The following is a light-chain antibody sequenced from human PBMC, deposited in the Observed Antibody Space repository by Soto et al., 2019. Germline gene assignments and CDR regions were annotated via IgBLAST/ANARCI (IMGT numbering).Light chain of an antibody. CDR3: QQYGSSPIT. CDR2: GAS. Sequence: EILLTQSPGTLSLSPLEGPTLSCXASQSVSSSYLAWDQQKPGQAPRXXIYGASSRATGIPDRFSGSGSGTDFTLTISRLEPEDFAVYYCQQYGSSPITFGQGTRLEIK. J-gene: IGKJ5*01. V-gene: IGKV3-20*01. CDR1: QSVSSSY.